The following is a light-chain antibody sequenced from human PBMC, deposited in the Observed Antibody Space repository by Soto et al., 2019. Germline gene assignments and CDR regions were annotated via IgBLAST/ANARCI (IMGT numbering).Light chain of an antibody. CDR2: AAS. V-gene: IGKV1-17*01. J-gene: IGKJ2*01. Sequence: DIQMTQSPSSLSASVGDRVTITCRASQGIRNDLGWYQQKPGRAPKRLISAASNFQSGVPSRFSGSGSGTDFTLTISSLEPEDFAVYYCQQRSNWPPYTFGQGTKLEIK. CDR1: QGIRND. CDR3: QQRSNWPPYT.